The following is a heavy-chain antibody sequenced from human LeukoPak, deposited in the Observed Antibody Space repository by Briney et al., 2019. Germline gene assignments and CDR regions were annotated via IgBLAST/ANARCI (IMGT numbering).Heavy chain of an antibody. Sequence: SVKVSCKASGYTFTSYGISWVRQAPGQGLEWMGWIIPIFGTANYAQKFQGSVTITTDESTSTAYMELSSLRSGDTAVYYCARPRRKGVDTAMVSPFDYWGQGTLVTVSS. V-gene: IGHV1-69*05. CDR3: ARPRRKGVDTAMVSPFDY. CDR1: GYTFTSYG. J-gene: IGHJ4*02. D-gene: IGHD5-18*01. CDR2: IIPIFGTA.